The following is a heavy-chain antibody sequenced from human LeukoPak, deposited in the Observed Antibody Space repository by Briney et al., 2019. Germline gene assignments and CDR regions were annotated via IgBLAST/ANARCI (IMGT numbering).Heavy chain of an antibody. CDR1: GGSISSYY. Sequence: SETLSLTCTVSGGSISSYYWSWLRQPPGKGVEWIGYIYTSGSTNYNPSLKSRVTISVDTSKNQFSLKLSSVTAADTAVYYCARQRGYYDSSGYSVLDVWGKGTTVTVSS. CDR2: IYTSGST. J-gene: IGHJ6*04. V-gene: IGHV4-4*09. D-gene: IGHD3-22*01. CDR3: ARQRGYYDSSGYSVLDV.